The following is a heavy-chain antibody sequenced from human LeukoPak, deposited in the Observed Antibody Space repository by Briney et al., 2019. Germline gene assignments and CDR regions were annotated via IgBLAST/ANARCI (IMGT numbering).Heavy chain of an antibody. CDR1: GYTFTSYD. D-gene: IGHD2-8*01. Sequence: ASVKVSCKASGYTFTSYDINWVRQATGQGLEWMGWMNPNSGNTGYAQKFQGRVTMTRNTSISTAYMELSSLRSEDTAVYYCARDLGYCTNGVCHTRFDYWGQGTLVTVSS. CDR2: MNPNSGNT. CDR3: ARDLGYCTNGVCHTRFDY. J-gene: IGHJ4*02. V-gene: IGHV1-8*01.